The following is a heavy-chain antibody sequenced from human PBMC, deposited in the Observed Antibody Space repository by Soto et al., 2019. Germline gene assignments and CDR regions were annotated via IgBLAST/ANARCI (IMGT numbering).Heavy chain of an antibody. Sequence: GGSLRLSCAASGFTFSSYWMSWVRQAPGKGLEWVANIKQDGSEKYYVDSVKGRFTISRDNAKNSLYLQMNSLRAEDTAVYYCARGPLGYYDILTGYYDYWGQGTLVTVSS. V-gene: IGHV3-7*03. CDR2: IKQDGSEK. CDR1: GFTFSSYW. J-gene: IGHJ4*02. CDR3: ARGPLGYYDILTGYYDY. D-gene: IGHD3-9*01.